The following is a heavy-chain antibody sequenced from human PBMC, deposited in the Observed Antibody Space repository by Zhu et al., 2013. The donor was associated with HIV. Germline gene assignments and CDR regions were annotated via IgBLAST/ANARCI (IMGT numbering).Heavy chain of an antibody. V-gene: IGHV1-2*02. D-gene: IGHD3-3*01. CDR2: INPNSGGT. J-gene: IGHJ6*03. CDR1: DYTFINYA. Sequence: QIQLLQSGAEVKKPGASVKVSCKGSDYTFINYAITWVRQAPGQGLQWMGWINPNSGGTNYAQKFQGRVTMTRDTSVSTAYMELSRLRSDDTAVYYCARNYDFWSGYYTGGDYYYYMDVWGKGTTVTVSS. CDR3: ARNYDFWSGYYTGGDYYYYMDV.